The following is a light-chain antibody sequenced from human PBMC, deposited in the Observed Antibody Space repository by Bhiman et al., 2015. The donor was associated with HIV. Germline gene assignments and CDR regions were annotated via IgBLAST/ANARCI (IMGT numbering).Light chain of an antibody. J-gene: IGLJ3*02. V-gene: IGLV1-40*01. CDR2: GNS. CDR3: QSYDSSLSGFWV. Sequence: QSVLTQPPSVSAAPGQKVTISCSGSSSNIGNNYVSWYQQLPGTAPKLLIYGNSNRPSGVPDRISGSKSGTSASLAITGLQAEDEADYYCQSYDSSLSGFWVFGGGTKLTVL. CDR1: SSNIGNNY.